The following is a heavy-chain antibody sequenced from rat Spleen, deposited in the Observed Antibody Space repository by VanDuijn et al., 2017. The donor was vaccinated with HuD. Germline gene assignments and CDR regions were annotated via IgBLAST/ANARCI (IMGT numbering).Heavy chain of an antibody. CDR2: IKAKSNNYAT. V-gene: IGHV6-6*01. CDR1: GFTFSTAW. Sequence: EVQLVESDGGLVQPGRSLKLSCAASGFTFSTAWMYWYRQFPEKRLEWVARIKAKSNNYATDYTESVKGRFTISRDDSKSSVYLQMNSLKEEDTATYYCTTPLRWGQGVMVTVSS. J-gene: IGHJ2*01. CDR3: TTPLR. D-gene: IGHD1-11*01.